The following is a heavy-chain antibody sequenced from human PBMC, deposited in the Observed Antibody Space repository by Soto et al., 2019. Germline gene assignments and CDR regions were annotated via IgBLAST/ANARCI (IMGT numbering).Heavy chain of an antibody. D-gene: IGHD5-18*01. V-gene: IGHV3-7*01. CDR2: IKQDGGEK. J-gene: IGHJ5*02. CDR1: GFTFNSYW. Sequence: EVQLVESGGGLVQPGGSLRLSCAASGFTFNSYWMTWVRQTPGKGLEWVANIKQDGGEKYYVDPVTGRCTISRDNAKNSMHLQRNRMRVEDTCVYYCARDGAACIPSSGGFGAWGQGTLVTVSS. CDR3: ARDGAACIPSSGGFGA.